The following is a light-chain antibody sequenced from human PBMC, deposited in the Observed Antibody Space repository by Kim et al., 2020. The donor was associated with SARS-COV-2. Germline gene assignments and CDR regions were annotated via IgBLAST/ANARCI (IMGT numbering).Light chain of an antibody. V-gene: IGKV3-11*01. CDR2: DAS. J-gene: IGKJ2*01. CDR1: QSISNN. CDR3: QQRSTWPQT. Sequence: SSSPGEGATPSCRARQSISNNLIWYQQKPGQAPRPLIYDASKRATGIPARFSGSGSGTDFTLTISSLEPEDFAVYYCQQRSTWPQTFGQGTKLEI.